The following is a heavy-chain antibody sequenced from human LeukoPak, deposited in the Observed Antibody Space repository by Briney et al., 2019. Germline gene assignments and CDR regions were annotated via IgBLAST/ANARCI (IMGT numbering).Heavy chain of an antibody. Sequence: GASVKVSCKASGGTFSSYAVSWVRQAPGQGLEWMGRIIPILGIANYAQKFQGRVTITADKSTSTAYMELSSLRSEDTAVYYCARANSLYSSSLPVDYWGQGTLVTVSS. V-gene: IGHV1-69*04. CDR3: ARANSLYSSSLPVDY. CDR2: IIPILGIA. CDR1: GGTFSSYA. J-gene: IGHJ4*02. D-gene: IGHD6-6*01.